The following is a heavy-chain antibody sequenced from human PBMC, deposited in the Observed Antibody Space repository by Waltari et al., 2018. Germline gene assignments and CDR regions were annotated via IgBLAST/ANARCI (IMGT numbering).Heavy chain of an antibody. Sequence: LQLVESGGTVVQPGGYLRLSGATSGFLFTGYAMHWVRQAPGKGPEWLANIKKDGGEEYYVDSVRGRFTISRDNAKNSLYLQMDSLRPEDTAVYYCARDQWFGFDIWGQGTMVTVSS. CDR2: IKKDGGEE. J-gene: IGHJ3*02. D-gene: IGHD3-22*01. CDR3: ARDQWFGFDI. CDR1: GFLFTGYA. V-gene: IGHV3-7*01.